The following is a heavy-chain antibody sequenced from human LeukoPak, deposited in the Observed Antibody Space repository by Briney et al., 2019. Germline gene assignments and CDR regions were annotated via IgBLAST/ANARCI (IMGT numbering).Heavy chain of an antibody. D-gene: IGHD3-22*01. Sequence: GGSLRLSCTASGFAFDDYSMTWVRQDPGKGLEWISFIRGNAYGGTTDYAASVKGRFTISRDDSKSITYLQMSSLKTEDTAVYYCTRVGNSGYYLPHYYYYMDVWGKGTTVTVSS. J-gene: IGHJ6*03. CDR2: IRGNAYGGTT. CDR1: GFAFDDYS. CDR3: TRVGNSGYYLPHYYYYMDV. V-gene: IGHV3-49*04.